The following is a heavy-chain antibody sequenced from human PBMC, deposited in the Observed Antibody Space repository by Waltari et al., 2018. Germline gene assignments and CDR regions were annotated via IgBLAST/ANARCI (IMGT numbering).Heavy chain of an antibody. CDR1: GFNFGDYS. V-gene: IGHV3-49*04. CDR3: KSTMIAVDAFDV. J-gene: IGHJ3*01. D-gene: IGHD3-22*01. Sequence: EVQLVESGGGLVQPGRSLRLSCTASGFNFGDYSMSWVRQAPGKGLEWVAFIRSKRYGGATEYAASVEGRFTISREDSKSVAYLQMSSLKTEDTGVYFCKSTMIAVDAFDVWGQGTMVTVSS. CDR2: IRSKRYGGAT.